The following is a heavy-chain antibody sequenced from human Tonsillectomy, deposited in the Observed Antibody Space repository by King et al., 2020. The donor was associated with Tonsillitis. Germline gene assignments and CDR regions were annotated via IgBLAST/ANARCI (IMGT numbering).Heavy chain of an antibody. CDR1: GFTFSNHN. V-gene: IGHV3-48*01. CDR2: ISSGTTMI. Sequence: VQLVESGGGLVQPGGSLRLSCAASGFTFSNHNMNWVRQAPGKGLEWVSYISSGTTMIYNADSVKGRFTISRDNAKNSLYLQMNSLRPEDTAVYYCVREDRSGSYRTGDAFDIWGQGTMVTVSS. CDR3: VREDRSGSYRTGDAFDI. J-gene: IGHJ3*02. D-gene: IGHD1-26*01.